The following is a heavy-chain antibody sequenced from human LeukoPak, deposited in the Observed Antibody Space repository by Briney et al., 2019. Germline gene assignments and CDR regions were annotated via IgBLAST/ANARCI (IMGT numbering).Heavy chain of an antibody. CDR1: GYTFTSYG. V-gene: IGHV1-18*01. CDR2: ISAYNGNT. CDR3: ARLSKDIVVVPAAIDLGY. D-gene: IGHD2-2*01. Sequence: GASVKVSCKASGYTFTSYGISWVRQAPGQGLEWMGWISAYNGNTNYAQKLQGRVTMTTDTSTSTAYMELRSLRSDDTAVYYCARLSKDIVVVPAAIDLGYWGQGTLVTVSS. J-gene: IGHJ4*02.